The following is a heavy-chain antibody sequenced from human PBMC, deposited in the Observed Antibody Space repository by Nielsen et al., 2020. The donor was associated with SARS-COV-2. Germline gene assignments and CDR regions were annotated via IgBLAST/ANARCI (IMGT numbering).Heavy chain of an antibody. CDR1: GGSFSGYY. Sequence: GSLRLSCAVYGGSFSGYYWSWIRQPPGKGLEWIGEINHSGSTNYNPSLKSRVTISVDTSKNQFSLKLSSVTAADTAVYYCARGVVVPAASMDVWGKGTTVTVSS. V-gene: IGHV4-34*01. J-gene: IGHJ6*03. CDR2: INHSGST. D-gene: IGHD2-2*01. CDR3: ARGVVVPAASMDV.